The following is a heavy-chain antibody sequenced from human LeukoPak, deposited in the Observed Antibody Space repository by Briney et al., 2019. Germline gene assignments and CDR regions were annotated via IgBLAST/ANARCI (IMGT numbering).Heavy chain of an antibody. CDR3: MRDYCTSINCYEYNYYGMDV. Sequence: ASVKVSCKASGYTFTAYYIHWVRRAPGQGLEWMGWINPNSGGTESAQKFQGRVTMTRDTSISTAYMELSRLRSDDTAVYYCMRDYCTSINCYEYNYYGMDVWGQGTTVTVSS. CDR2: INPNSGGT. CDR1: GYTFTAYY. D-gene: IGHD2-2*01. V-gene: IGHV1-2*02. J-gene: IGHJ6*02.